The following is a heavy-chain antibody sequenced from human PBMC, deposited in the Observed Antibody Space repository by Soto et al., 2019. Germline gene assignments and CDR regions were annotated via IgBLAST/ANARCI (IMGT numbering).Heavy chain of an antibody. J-gene: IGHJ4*02. Sequence: ASVKVSCKASGYTFTGYYMHWVRQAPGQGLEWMGWINPNSGGTNYAQKFQGWVTMTRDTSISTAYMELSRLRSDDTAVYYCARGPLSGGSFYYFDYWGQGTLVTVSS. D-gene: IGHD2-15*01. CDR2: INPNSGGT. CDR3: ARGPLSGGSFYYFDY. CDR1: GYTFTGYY. V-gene: IGHV1-2*04.